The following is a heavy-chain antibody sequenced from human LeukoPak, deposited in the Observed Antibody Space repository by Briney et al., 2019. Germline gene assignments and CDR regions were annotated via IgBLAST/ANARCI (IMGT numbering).Heavy chain of an antibody. J-gene: IGHJ4*01. D-gene: IGHD1-1*01. CDR2: PNGDGSST. CDR3: VRSLNGDTDY. Sequence: PGGSLRLSCAASGFTFSSYWMHWVRQVPGKGLVWVSRPNGDGSSTTYADSVKGRFTISRDNAKNTLYLQMNSLRAEDTAVYYCVRSLNGDTDYWGHGTLVTVSS. V-gene: IGHV3-74*01. CDR1: GFTFSSYW.